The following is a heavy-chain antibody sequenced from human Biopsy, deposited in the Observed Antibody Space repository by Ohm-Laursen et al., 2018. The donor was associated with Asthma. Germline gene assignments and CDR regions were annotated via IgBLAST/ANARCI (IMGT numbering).Heavy chain of an antibody. V-gene: IGHV4-59*01. CDR3: AGGQGRGIQLWSLDP. CDR2: IHNSGNT. Sequence: GTLSLTCTVSGGSISSDYWSWLRQSPGKGLEWIGYIHNSGNTNYNPSLKSRVTISLDTSKNHFSLRLSFVTAADTAVYFCAGGQGRGIQLWSLDPWGQGILVTVSS. D-gene: IGHD5-18*01. J-gene: IGHJ5*02. CDR1: GGSISSDY.